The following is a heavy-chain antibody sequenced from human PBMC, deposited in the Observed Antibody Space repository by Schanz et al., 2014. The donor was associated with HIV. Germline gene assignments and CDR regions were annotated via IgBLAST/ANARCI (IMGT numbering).Heavy chain of an antibody. CDR2: INCNGGGT. V-gene: IGHV1-2*02. CDR3: ARGSLWFGEREDY. J-gene: IGHJ4*02. CDR1: GYSFSAYQ. D-gene: IGHD3-10*01. Sequence: QVQLVQSGAEVKKPGASVKVSCKASGYSFSAYQIHWVRQAPGQRPEWMGWINCNGGGTDYAQKFQGRVTMTRDTSINTAYMELTRLRSDDTAVYYCARGSLWFGEREDYWGQGTLVIVS.